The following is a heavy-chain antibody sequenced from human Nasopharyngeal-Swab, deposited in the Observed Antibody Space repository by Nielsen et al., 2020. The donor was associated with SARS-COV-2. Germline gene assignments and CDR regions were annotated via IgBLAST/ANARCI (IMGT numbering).Heavy chain of an antibody. Sequence: GESLKISCAASGFTFSSYGMHWVRQAPGKGLEWVAVISYDGSNKYYADSVKGRFTISRDNSKNTLYLQMNSLRAEDTAVYYCAKANSPAYSSSSPYYYGMDVWGQGTTVTVFS. D-gene: IGHD6-6*01. V-gene: IGHV3-30*18. CDR1: GFTFSSYG. J-gene: IGHJ6*02. CDR3: AKANSPAYSSSSPYYYGMDV. CDR2: ISYDGSNK.